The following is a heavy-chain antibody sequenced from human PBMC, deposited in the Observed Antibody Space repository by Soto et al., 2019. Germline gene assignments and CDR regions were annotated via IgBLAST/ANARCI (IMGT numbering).Heavy chain of an antibody. CDR1: GYTFTSYG. CDR3: ARAVDYYDSSGYYTHEYFQH. CDR2: ISPYNCNT. V-gene: IGHV1-18*01. J-gene: IGHJ1*01. Sequence: QVQLVQSGAEVKKPGASVKVSCRASGYTFTSYGITWVRQAPGQGLEWMGWISPYNCNTNYAQELQGKVTMTTDTSTSTAYMELRSLRSDDTAVYYCARAVDYYDSSGYYTHEYFQHWGQGTLVTVSS. D-gene: IGHD3-22*01.